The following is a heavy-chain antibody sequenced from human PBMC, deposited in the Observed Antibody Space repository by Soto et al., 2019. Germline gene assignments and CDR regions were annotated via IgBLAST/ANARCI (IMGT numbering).Heavy chain of an antibody. CDR1: GYTFSSYA. CDR3: ARDSGITIFGVVSYYYYGMDV. CDR2: ISYDGSNK. Sequence: QVQLVQSGAEVKKPGSTVKVSCKASGYTFSSYAMHWVRQAPGKGLEWVAVISYDGSNKYYADSVKGRFTISRDNSKNTLYLQMNSLRAEDTAVYYCARDSGITIFGVVSYYYYGMDVWGQGTTVTVSS. J-gene: IGHJ6*02. V-gene: IGHV3-30-3*01. D-gene: IGHD3-3*01.